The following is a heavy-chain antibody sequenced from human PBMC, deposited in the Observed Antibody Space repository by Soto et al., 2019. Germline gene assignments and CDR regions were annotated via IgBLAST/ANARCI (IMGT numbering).Heavy chain of an antibody. J-gene: IGHJ4*02. D-gene: IGHD3-3*01. V-gene: IGHV3-33*01. CDR1: GFTFTSYG. CDR3: ARDRRFLEWLDY. Sequence: QVQLVESGGGVAQPGRSLRLSCAASGFTFTSYGMHWVRQAPGKGLEWVEVIWYDGSNKYYADSVKGRFSISRDNSKNTLFLQMNSLRGEDTAVYYCARDRRFLEWLDYWGQGTLVTVSS. CDR2: IWYDGSNK.